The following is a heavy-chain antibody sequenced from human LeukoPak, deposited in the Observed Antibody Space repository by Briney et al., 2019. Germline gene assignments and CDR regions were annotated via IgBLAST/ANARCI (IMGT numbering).Heavy chain of an antibody. CDR2: IWYDGSNK. V-gene: IGHV3-33*08. CDR1: GFTFSNAW. D-gene: IGHD2-15*01. J-gene: IGHJ3*02. CDR3: ASSSSHDAFDI. Sequence: GGSLRLSCAASGFTFSNAWMSWVRQAPGKGLEWVAVIWYDGSNKYYADSVKGRFTISRDNSKNTLYLQMNSLRAEDTAVYYCASSSSHDAFDIWGQGTMVTVSS.